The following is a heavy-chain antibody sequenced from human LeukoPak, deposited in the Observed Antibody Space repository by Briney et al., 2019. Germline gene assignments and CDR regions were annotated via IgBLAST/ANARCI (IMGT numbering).Heavy chain of an antibody. CDR3: AKEEWGFGEFPLFMDV. CDR2: ISASGVNT. CDR1: GFTFRDSG. V-gene: IGHV3-23*01. D-gene: IGHD3-10*01. Sequence: GGSLRLSCTASGFTFRDSGMTWVRQAPGKGLEWVSLISASGVNTYYADAVKGRFTISRDNSKNTLYLQMNSLRAEDTAVYYCAKEEWGFGEFPLFMDVWGKGTTVTISS. J-gene: IGHJ6*03.